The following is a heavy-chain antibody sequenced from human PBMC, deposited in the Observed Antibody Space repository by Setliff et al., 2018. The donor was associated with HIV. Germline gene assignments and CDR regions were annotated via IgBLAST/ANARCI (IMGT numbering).Heavy chain of an antibody. V-gene: IGHV4-38-2*01. CDR1: GYAITSGFY. CDR3: VRHLSEMAMVDH. CDR2: IYYNGNI. Sequence: SETLSLTCAVSGYAITSGFYWGWIRQPPGKGLEWIGSIYYNGNIYYNPSLKSRVTITMDTSKNQFSLKLSSVTAADTAVYSCVRHLSEMAMVDHWGQGTLVTVSS. J-gene: IGHJ4*02.